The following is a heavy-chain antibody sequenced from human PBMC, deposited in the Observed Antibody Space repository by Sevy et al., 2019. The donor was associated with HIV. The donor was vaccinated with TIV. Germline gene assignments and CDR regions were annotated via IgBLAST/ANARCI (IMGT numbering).Heavy chain of an antibody. Sequence: SETLSLTCAVSGGSSSGYYWAWIRQSPGKGLEWIGEISHHGSTKYNPSLKSRVSISVDTSKDQISLRLTSLTAADTAVYYCARGGIMATTEYGMDVWGQGTTVTVSS. D-gene: IGHD1-1*01. CDR1: GGSSSGYY. CDR2: ISHHGST. J-gene: IGHJ6*02. CDR3: ARGGIMATTEYGMDV. V-gene: IGHV4-34*01.